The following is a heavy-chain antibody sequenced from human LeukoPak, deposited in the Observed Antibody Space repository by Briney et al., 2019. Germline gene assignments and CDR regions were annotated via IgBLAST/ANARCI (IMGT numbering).Heavy chain of an antibody. D-gene: IGHD1-26*01. CDR1: GFTFSSYA. J-gene: IGHJ4*02. CDR3: ARGGELLLVY. Sequence: GGSLRLSCAASGFTFSSYAMNWVRQAPGKGLEWVSAIGGSGSPTYYADSVKGRFTISRDNSKNTLYLQMNSLRAEDTAVYYCARGGELLLVYWGQGTLVTVSS. CDR2: IGGSGSPT. V-gene: IGHV3-23*01.